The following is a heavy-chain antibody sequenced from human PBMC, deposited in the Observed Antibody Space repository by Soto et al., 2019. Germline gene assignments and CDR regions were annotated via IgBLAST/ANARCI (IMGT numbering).Heavy chain of an antibody. CDR2: IIPIFGTA. CDR1: GGTFSSSA. Sequence: SVKVSCKASGGTFSSSAISWVRQAPGQGLEWMGGIIPIFGTANYAQKFQGRVTITADKSTSTAYMVLSSLRSEDTAVYYCATARRSGSYSAFDIWGQGTMVTVSS. CDR3: ATARRSGSYSAFDI. J-gene: IGHJ3*02. D-gene: IGHD1-26*01. V-gene: IGHV1-69*06.